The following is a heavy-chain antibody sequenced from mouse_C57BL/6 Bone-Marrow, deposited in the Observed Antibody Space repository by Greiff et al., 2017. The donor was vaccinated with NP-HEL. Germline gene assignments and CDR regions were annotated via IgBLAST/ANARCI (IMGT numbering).Heavy chain of an antibody. CDR1: GYTFTSYW. V-gene: IGHV1-64*01. D-gene: IGHD1-1*01. Sequence: VQLQQPGAELVKPGASVKLSCKASGYTFTSYWMHWVKQRPGQGLEWIGMIHPNSGSTNYNEKFKSKATLTVDKSSSTAYMQLSSLTSEDSAVYYCARRLYYYGSSYIYYYGYWGQGTTLTVSS. J-gene: IGHJ2*01. CDR3: ARRLYYYGSSYIYYYGY. CDR2: IHPNSGST.